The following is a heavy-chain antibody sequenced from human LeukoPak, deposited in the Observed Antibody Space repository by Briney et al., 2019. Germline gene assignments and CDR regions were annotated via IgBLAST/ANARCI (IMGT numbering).Heavy chain of an antibody. J-gene: IGHJ4*02. CDR3: AKDIASSGYEGTFDY. Sequence: PGGSLRLSCAASGFTFDDYAMHWVRQAPGKGLEWVSLISGDGGSTYYADSVKGRLTISRDNSKNSLYLQMNSLRTEDTALYYCAKDIASSGYEGTFDYWGQGTLVTVSS. CDR2: ISGDGGST. CDR1: GFTFDDYA. D-gene: IGHD5-12*01. V-gene: IGHV3-43*02.